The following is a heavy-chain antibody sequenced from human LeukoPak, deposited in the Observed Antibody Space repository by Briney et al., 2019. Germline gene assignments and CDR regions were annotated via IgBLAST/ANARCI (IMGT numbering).Heavy chain of an antibody. Sequence: PMRSLRLSCASSGFTFSTYGFHWVRQAPGRGGEGRAVIWYEESKKYYAYSVKGRFTMYTDNSRNTLYLQLNSLRAEDTAVYYCATDGCGATSCLTYMDVWGKGTTVTVSS. V-gene: IGHV3-33*01. D-gene: IGHD2-2*01. J-gene: IGHJ6*04. CDR1: GFTFSTYG. CDR3: ATDGCGATSCLTYMDV. CDR2: IWYEESKK.